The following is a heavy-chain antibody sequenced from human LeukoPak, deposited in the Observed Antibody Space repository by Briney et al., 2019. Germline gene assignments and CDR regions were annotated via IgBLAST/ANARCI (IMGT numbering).Heavy chain of an antibody. CDR1: GFTFSSNA. CDR2: LSVNGGST. D-gene: IGHD3-22*01. J-gene: IGHJ4*02. CDR3: AKRSSGYSFDY. V-gene: IGHV3-23*01. Sequence: GGSLRLSCAASGFTFSSNAMSWVRQAPGKGLEWLSALSVNGGSTYYADSVMGRFTISRDNSKNTLYLQMNSLRAEDTAVYYCAKRSSGYSFDYWGQGTLVTVSS.